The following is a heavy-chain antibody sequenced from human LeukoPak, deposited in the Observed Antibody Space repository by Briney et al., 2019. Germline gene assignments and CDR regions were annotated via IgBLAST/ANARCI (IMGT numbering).Heavy chain of an antibody. CDR3: ARGYDFWSGYYHYYYYHMDV. CDR2: INTNTGNP. Sequence: GASVKVSCKASGYTFTSYAMNWVRQAPGQGLEWMGWINTNTGNPTYAQGFTGRFVFSLDTSVSTAYLQISSLKAEDTAVYYCARGYDFWSGYYHYYYYHMDVWGKGTTVTVSS. CDR1: GYTFTSYA. J-gene: IGHJ6*03. D-gene: IGHD3-3*01. V-gene: IGHV7-4-1*02.